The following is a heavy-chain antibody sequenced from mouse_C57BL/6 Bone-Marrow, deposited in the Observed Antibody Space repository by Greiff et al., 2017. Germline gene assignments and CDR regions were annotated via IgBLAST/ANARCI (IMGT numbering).Heavy chain of an antibody. D-gene: IGHD2-4*01. Sequence: QVQLQQSGAELVRPGTSVKVSCKASGYAFTNYLIEWVKQRPGQGLEWIGVINPGSGGTNYNEKFKGKATLTADKSSSTAYMQLSSLTSEDSAVYFCAREDYDYDGTDYWGQGTTLTVSS. CDR2: INPGSGGT. CDR3: AREDYDYDGTDY. CDR1: GYAFTNYL. J-gene: IGHJ2*01. V-gene: IGHV1-54*01.